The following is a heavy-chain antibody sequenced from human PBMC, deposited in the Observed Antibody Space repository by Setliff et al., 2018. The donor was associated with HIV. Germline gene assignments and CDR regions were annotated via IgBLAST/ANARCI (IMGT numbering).Heavy chain of an antibody. D-gene: IGHD5-18*01. CDR1: GLNFTTSD. CDR2: LWHDGNNR. Sequence: PGGSLRLSCAASGLNFTTSDIHWVRQTPGKGLHWLAVLWHDGNNRNYAASVRGRFSISRDNSKKTLYLQMDDLTAEDTAIYYCATSPPRGNSANIGASDYFDYWGQGALVTVAS. V-gene: IGHV3-33*03. J-gene: IGHJ4*02. CDR3: ATSPPRGNSANIGASDYFDY.